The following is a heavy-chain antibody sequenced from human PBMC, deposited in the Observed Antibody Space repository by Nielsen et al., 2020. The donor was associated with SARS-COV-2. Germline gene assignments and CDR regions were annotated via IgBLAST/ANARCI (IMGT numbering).Heavy chain of an antibody. J-gene: IGHJ4*02. CDR1: GGSISSSNW. CDR3: ARSAAYYDFWSGYSLDS. CDR2: IYHSGST. Sequence: SETLSLTCAVSGGSISSSNWWSWVRPPPGQGLEWIGEIYHSGSTNYNPSLKSRVTISVDKSKNQFSLKLSSVTAADTAVYYCARSAAYYDFWSGYSLDSWGQGTLVTVSS. V-gene: IGHV4-4*02. D-gene: IGHD3-3*01.